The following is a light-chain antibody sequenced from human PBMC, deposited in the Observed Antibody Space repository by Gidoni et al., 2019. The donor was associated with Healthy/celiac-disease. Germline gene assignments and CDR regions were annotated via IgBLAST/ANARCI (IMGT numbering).Light chain of an antibody. V-gene: IGKV3-20*01. J-gene: IGKJ2*01. Sequence: EIVWTQCPGTLSLSPGERATLSCRASQSVSSSYLAWYQQKPGQAPRLLIYGASSRATGIPDRFSGSGSGTDFTLTISRLEPEAFAVYYCQQYGSSPYTFXPXTKLEIK. CDR2: GAS. CDR3: QQYGSSPYT. CDR1: QSVSSSY.